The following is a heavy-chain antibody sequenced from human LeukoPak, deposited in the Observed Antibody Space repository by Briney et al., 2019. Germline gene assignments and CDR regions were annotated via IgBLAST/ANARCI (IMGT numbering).Heavy chain of an antibody. CDR2: IKQDGSDK. CDR3: ARDGTFRLDY. V-gene: IGHV3-7*05. D-gene: IGHD1-26*01. J-gene: IGHJ4*02. Sequence: GGSLRLSCAASGFSFSNHWVTWVRQAPGKGLEWVANIKQDGSDKNHVDSVKGRFTISRDNAKNTLYLQMNSLRAEDTALYYCARDGTFRLDYWGQGTLVSVSS. CDR1: GFSFSNHW.